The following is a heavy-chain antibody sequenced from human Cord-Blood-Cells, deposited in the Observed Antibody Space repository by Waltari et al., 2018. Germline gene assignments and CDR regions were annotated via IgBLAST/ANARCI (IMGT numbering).Heavy chain of an antibody. D-gene: IGHD1-20*01. Sequence: QLQLQESGPGLVKPSETLSLPCPVSGGSISNSSYYWGWFRKPPGKGLEWIGSIYYSGSTYYNPSLKSRVTISVDTSKNQFSLKLSSVTAADTAVYYCARRQLTGTTPGGAFDIWGQGTMVTVSS. CDR2: IYYSGST. CDR3: ARRQLTGTTPGGAFDI. CDR1: GGSISNSSYY. V-gene: IGHV4-39*07. J-gene: IGHJ3*02.